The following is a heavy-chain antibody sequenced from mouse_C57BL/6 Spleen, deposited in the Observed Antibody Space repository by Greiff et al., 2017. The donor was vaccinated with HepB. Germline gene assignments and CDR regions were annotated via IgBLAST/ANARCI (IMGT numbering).Heavy chain of an antibody. CDR1: GFTFSDYY. V-gene: IGHV5-12*01. CDR2: ISNGGGST. CDR3: ARQGDDGYYEAMDY. J-gene: IGHJ4*01. Sequence: DVMLVESGGGLVQPGGSLKLSCAASGFTFSDYYMYWVRQTPEKRLEWVAYISNGGGSTYYPDTVKGRFTISRDNAKNPLYLQMSRLKSEDTAMYYCARQGDDGYYEAMDYWGQGTSVTVSS. D-gene: IGHD2-3*01.